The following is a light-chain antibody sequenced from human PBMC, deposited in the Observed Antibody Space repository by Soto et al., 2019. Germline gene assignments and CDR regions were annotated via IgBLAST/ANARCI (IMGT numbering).Light chain of an antibody. CDR1: QSVSSN. J-gene: IGKJ5*01. V-gene: IGKV3-11*01. Sequence: ERVMTQSPVTLSVAPCERATLSFRASQSVSSNLAWYQQKPGQAPRLLIYDASNRATGIPARFSGSGSGTDFTLTISSLETEDFAVYYCQQSSNWPTFGQGTRLEIK. CDR3: QQSSNWPT. CDR2: DAS.